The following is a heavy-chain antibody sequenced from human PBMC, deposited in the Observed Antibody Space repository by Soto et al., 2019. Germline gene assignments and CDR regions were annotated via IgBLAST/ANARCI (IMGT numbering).Heavy chain of an antibody. Sequence: SETLSLTCAVYGGSLSGYYWSWIRQPPGKGLEWIGEINHSGSTNYNPSLKSRVTISVDTSKNQFSLKLSSVTAADTAVYYCARKGAVCSGGSCYSGRLYYFDYWGQGTLVTVSS. CDR1: GGSLSGYY. CDR2: INHSGST. V-gene: IGHV4-34*01. J-gene: IGHJ4*02. D-gene: IGHD2-15*01. CDR3: ARKGAVCSGGSCYSGRLYYFDY.